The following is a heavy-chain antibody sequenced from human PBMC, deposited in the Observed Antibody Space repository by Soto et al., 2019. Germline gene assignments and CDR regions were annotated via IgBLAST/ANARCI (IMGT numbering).Heavy chain of an antibody. J-gene: IGHJ4*02. CDR1: GFTFSSYA. CDR3: AKGLYYDSSGYPPSWFDY. Sequence: GSLRLSCAASGFTFSSYAMSWVRQAPGKGLEWVSAISGSGGSTYYADSVKGRFTISRDNSKNTLYLQMNSLRAEDTAVYYCAKGLYYDSSGYPPSWFDYWGQGTLVTVSS. CDR2: ISGSGGST. D-gene: IGHD3-22*01. V-gene: IGHV3-23*01.